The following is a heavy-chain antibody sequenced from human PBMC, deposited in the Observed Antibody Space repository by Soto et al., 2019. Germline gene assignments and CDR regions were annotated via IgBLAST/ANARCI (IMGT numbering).Heavy chain of an antibody. CDR3: ARARYCASPSCYKHYYYGMDT. CDR2: ISTYNSRT. D-gene: IGHD2-2*02. J-gene: IGHJ6*02. V-gene: IGHV1-18*04. Sequence: GASVKVSCKASGYTFTSHGISWVRQAPGQGLEWLGWISTYNSRTHYAQKVQGRVTMTTDTSTSTAYLDLRSLTFDDTAVYYCARARYCASPSCYKHYYYGMDTWGQGTTVTVS. CDR1: GYTFTSHG.